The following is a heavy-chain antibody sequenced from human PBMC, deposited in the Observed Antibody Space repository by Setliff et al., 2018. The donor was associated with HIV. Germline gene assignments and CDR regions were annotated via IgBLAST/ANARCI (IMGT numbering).Heavy chain of an antibody. CDR1: GYSFTSYW. CDR2: IYPGDFDT. J-gene: IGHJ3*02. Sequence: PGESLKISCQGSGYSFTSYWIGWVRQMPGKGLEWMGDIYPGDFDTRYSPSFQDQVTISADKSISTADLQWIILKASDTAMYYCARRKWLQLGADFPAAFDIWGQGTMVTVSS. CDR3: ARRKWLQLGADFPAAFDI. D-gene: IGHD5-12*01. V-gene: IGHV5-51*01.